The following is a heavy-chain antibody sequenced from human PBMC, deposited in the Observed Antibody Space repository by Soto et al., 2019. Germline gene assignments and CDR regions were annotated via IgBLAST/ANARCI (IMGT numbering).Heavy chain of an antibody. V-gene: IGHV4-30-2*01. J-gene: IGHJ5*02. CDR2: IYHSGST. D-gene: IGHD4-17*01. CDR1: GGSISSGGYS. Sequence: SETLSLTCAVSGGSISSGGYSWSWIRQPPGKGLEWIGYIYHSGSTYYNPSLKSRVTISVDRSKNQFSLKLSSVTAADTAVYYCARGGSHDYGGLNWFDPWGQGTLVTVSS. CDR3: ARGGSHDYGGLNWFDP.